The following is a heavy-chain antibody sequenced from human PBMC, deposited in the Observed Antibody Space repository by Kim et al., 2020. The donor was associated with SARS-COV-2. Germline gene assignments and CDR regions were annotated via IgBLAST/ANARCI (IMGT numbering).Heavy chain of an antibody. V-gene: IGHV5-51*01. CDR2: IYPGDSDT. CDR3: ARGKLYYDSSGYYYRYFDY. Sequence: GESLKISCKGSGYSFTSYWIGWVRQMPGKGLEWMGIIYPGDSDTRYSPSFQGQVTISADKSISTAYLQWSSLKASDTAMYYCARGKLYYDSSGYYYRYFDYWGQGTLVNVSS. J-gene: IGHJ4*02. CDR1: GYSFTSYW. D-gene: IGHD3-22*01.